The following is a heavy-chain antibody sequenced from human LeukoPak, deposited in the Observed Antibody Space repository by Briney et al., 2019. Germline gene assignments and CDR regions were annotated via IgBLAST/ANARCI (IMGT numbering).Heavy chain of an antibody. Sequence: GGSLRLSCAASGFTFSSYSACWVREAPGKGVEWGSYISSSSSDIYYADSVKGRFTISRDNAKNSFYLQMNSLRAEDTALYYCAREYSSPAYYMDVWGKGTTVTVSS. CDR3: AREYSSPAYYMDV. D-gene: IGHD6-19*01. J-gene: IGHJ6*03. CDR2: ISSSSSDI. CDR1: GFTFSSYS. V-gene: IGHV3-48*01.